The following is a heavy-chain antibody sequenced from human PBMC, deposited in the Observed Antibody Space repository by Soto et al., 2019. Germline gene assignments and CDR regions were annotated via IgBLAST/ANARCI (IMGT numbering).Heavy chain of an antibody. CDR1: GYTFTRYT. J-gene: IGHJ5*02. Sequence: QVQLVQSGAEVKKPGASVKISCKASGYTFTRYTMNWVRQAPGRRLERTGWINPNNGNTKSSQKSQDRVIITKDTSASTAYMDLSSLRSEDTAVYYCARGIATGQLDPWGQGTLVTVSS. D-gene: IGHD2-15*01. CDR2: INPNNGNT. CDR3: ARGIATGQLDP. V-gene: IGHV1-3*01.